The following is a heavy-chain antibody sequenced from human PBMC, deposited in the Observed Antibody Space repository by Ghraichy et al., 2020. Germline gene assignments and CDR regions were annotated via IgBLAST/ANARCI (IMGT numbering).Heavy chain of an antibody. D-gene: IGHD1-26*01. J-gene: IGHJ4*02. V-gene: IGHV3-30-3*01. CDR3: ARVGIVGATWYYFDY. CDR2: ISYDGSNK. Sequence: GSLRLSCAASGFTFSTYSMHWVRQTPGKGLEWVAVISYDGSNKYYAESVKGRFTISRDNSKNTLYLQMNSLRAEDTAVYYCARVGIVGATWYYFDYWGQGTLVTVSS. CDR1: GFTFSTYS.